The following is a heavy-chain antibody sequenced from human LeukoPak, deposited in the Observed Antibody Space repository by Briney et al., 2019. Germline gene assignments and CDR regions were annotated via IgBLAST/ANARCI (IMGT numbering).Heavy chain of an antibody. J-gene: IGHJ4*01. V-gene: IGHV1-2*02. CDR1: GYTFSGTGWY. D-gene: IGHD2-15*01. Sequence: ALVKVSCKASGYTFSGTGWYLYWLRQAPGQGLECMGWIYPYTGATHYAQKFQGRVAMTSDTSISTAYMELSRLRPDDTAVYFWAGSGAGQVVCFCYWGQGTLVNGSS. CDR2: IYPYTGAT. CDR3: AGSGAGQVVCFCY.